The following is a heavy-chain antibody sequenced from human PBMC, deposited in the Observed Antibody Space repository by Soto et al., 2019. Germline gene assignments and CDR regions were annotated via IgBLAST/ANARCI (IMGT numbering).Heavy chain of an antibody. CDR1: GGSISGNIYY. CDR2: IHYSGST. V-gene: IGHV4-39*01. Sequence: SETLSVTCTVAGGSISGNIYYWGWIRQPPGKGLEWIGNIHYSGSTYYDSSLQSRVTISIDTSKNQFSLKLSSVTATDTAVYYCASQHYYDSSGYYVVYWGQGTLVTSPQ. CDR3: ASQHYYDSSGYYVVY. J-gene: IGHJ4*02. D-gene: IGHD3-22*01.